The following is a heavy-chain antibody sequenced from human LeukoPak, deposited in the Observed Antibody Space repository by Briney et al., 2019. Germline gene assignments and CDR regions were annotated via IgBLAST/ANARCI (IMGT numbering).Heavy chain of an antibody. D-gene: IGHD2-21*02. V-gene: IGHV1-69*05. CDR3: ARDKGAYCGGDCPIDY. CDR1: GGTFSSYA. CDR2: IIPIFGTA. J-gene: IGHJ4*02. Sequence: SVKVSCKASGGTFSSYAISWVRQAPGQGLEWMGGIIPIFGTANYAQKFQGRVTITRDTSASTAYMELSSLRSEDTAVYYCARDKGAYCGGDCPIDYWGQGTLVTVSS.